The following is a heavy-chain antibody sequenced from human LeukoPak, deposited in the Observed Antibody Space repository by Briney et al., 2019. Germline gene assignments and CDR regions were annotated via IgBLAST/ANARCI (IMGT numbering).Heavy chain of an antibody. CDR2: ISSSGSTT. CDR3: AKGRRVVRGGQDAIDI. J-gene: IGHJ3*02. CDR1: GFTFNSYE. V-gene: IGHV3-48*03. D-gene: IGHD3-10*01. Sequence: GGSLRLSCAASGFTFNSYEMNWVRQAPGKGLEWVSYISSSGSTTYYADSVKGRFTISRDNSKNTLYLQMNSLRAEDTAVYYCAKGRRVVRGGQDAIDIWGQGTMVTVSS.